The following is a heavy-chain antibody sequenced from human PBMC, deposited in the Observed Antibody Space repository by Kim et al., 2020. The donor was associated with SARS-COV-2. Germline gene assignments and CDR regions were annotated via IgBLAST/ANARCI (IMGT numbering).Heavy chain of an antibody. D-gene: IGHD2-15*01. V-gene: IGHV3-11*06. J-gene: IGHJ4*02. Sequence: VKGRFTISRXNAKNSLYLQMSSLRAEDTAVYYWARDGPSVVVVAATPFDYWGQGTLVTVSS. CDR3: ARDGPSVVVVAATPFDY.